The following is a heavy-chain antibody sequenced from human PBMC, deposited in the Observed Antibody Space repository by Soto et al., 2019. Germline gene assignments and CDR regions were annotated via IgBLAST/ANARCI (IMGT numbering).Heavy chain of an antibody. CDR1: GFTFSSYA. V-gene: IGHV3-23*01. CDR2: ISGSGGST. Sequence: GSLMLSFAASGFTFSSYAMSWVRQAPGKGLEWVSAISGSGGSTYYADSVKGRFTISRDNSKNTLYLQMNSLRAEDTAVYYCAKGTKGALDAFDIWGQGTMVTVSS. J-gene: IGHJ3*02. CDR3: AKGTKGALDAFDI.